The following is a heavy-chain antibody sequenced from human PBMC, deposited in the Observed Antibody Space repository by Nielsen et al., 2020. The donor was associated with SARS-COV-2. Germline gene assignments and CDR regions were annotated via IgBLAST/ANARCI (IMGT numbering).Heavy chain of an antibody. D-gene: IGHD3-22*01. V-gene: IGHV3-30*04. Sequence: WIRQPPGKGLEWVAVISYDGSNKYYADSVKGRFTISRDNSKNTLYLQMNGLRAEDTAVYYCARDLRYYYDSSGYYPPGYWGQGTLVTVSS. J-gene: IGHJ4*02. CDR3: ARDLRYYYDSSGYYPPGY. CDR2: ISYDGSNK.